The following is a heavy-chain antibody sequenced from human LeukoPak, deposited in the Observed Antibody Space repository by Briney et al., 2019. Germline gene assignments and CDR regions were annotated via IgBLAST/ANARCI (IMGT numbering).Heavy chain of an antibody. Sequence: PGGSLRLSCAASGFIFSTYGMHWVRQAPGKGLEWVAVIWYDGSNKYYADSVKGRFTISRDNSKNTLYLQMNSLRAEDTAVYYCARALSDFWSGRLTYGMDVWGQGTTVTVSS. J-gene: IGHJ6*02. CDR2: IWYDGSNK. CDR3: ARALSDFWSGRLTYGMDV. D-gene: IGHD3-3*01. CDR1: GFIFSTYG. V-gene: IGHV3-33*01.